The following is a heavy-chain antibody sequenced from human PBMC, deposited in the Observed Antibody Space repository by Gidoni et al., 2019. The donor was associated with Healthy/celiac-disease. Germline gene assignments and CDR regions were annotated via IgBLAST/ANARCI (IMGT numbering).Heavy chain of an antibody. Sequence: EVQLLESGGGLVQPGGSLRLSCAASGFTFSSYAMSRVRQAPGKGLEWVSAISGRGGSTYYADSVKGRFTISRDNSKNTLYLQMNSLRAEDTAVYYCAKVGVIAVAGTVDYWGQGTLVTVSS. CDR3: AKVGVIAVAGTVDY. CDR2: ISGRGGST. V-gene: IGHV3-23*01. J-gene: IGHJ4*02. D-gene: IGHD6-19*01. CDR1: GFTFSSYA.